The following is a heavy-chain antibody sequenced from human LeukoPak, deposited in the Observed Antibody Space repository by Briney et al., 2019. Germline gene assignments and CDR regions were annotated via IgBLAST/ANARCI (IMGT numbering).Heavy chain of an antibody. CDR3: ARPDYGGNHFDY. D-gene: IGHD4-23*01. CDR1: GYSINNYW. CDR2: IYPADSDI. Sequence: GESLKISCKGSGYSINNYWIGWVRQMPGKGLEWMGIIYPADSDIRYSPSFQGQVTISADKSISTAYLQWSSLKASDTAMYYCARPDYGGNHFDYWGQGTLVTVSS. V-gene: IGHV5-51*01. J-gene: IGHJ4*02.